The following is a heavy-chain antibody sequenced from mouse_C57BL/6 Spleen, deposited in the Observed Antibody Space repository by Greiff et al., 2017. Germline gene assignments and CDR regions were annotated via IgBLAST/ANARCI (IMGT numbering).Heavy chain of an antibody. CDR1: GFSLTSYG. D-gene: IGHD2-3*01. CDR2: IWSGGST. Sequence: QVQLKESGPGLVQPSQSLSITCTVSGFSLTSYGVHWVRQSPGKGLEWLGVIWSGGSTDYNAAFISRLSISKDNSKSQVFFKMNSLQADDTAIYYCARNPPDGYNWYFDVWGTGTTVTVSS. CDR3: ARNPPDGYNWYFDV. V-gene: IGHV2-2*01. J-gene: IGHJ1*03.